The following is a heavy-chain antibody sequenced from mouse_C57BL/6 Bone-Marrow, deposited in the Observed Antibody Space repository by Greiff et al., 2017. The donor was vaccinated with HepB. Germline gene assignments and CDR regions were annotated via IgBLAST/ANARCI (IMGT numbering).Heavy chain of an antibody. V-gene: IGHV7-3*01. CDR3: ARSPFYYDYGGFAY. CDR1: GFTFTDYY. J-gene: IGHJ3*01. D-gene: IGHD2-4*01. CDR2: IRNKANGYTT. Sequence: EVKLVESGGGLVQPGGSLSLSCAASGFTFTDYYMSWVRQPPGKALEWLGFIRNKANGYTTEYSASVKGRFTISRDNSQSILYLQMNALRAEDSATYYCARSPFYYDYGGFAYWGQGTLVTVSA.